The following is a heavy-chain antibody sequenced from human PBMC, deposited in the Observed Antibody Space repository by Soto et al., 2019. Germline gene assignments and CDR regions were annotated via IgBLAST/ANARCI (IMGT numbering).Heavy chain of an antibody. CDR2: IYDSGST. J-gene: IGHJ2*01. CDR1: GDSISSYY. V-gene: IGHV4-30-4*01. D-gene: IGHD4-17*01. CDR3: AREVIPLTTDWYFDL. Sequence: SETLSLTCTVSGDSISSYYWSWIRQPPGKGLEWIGYIYDSGSTYYNPSLKSRVTISVDTSKNQFSLRLSSVTAADTAVYYCAREVIPLTTDWYFDLWGRGTLVTVSS.